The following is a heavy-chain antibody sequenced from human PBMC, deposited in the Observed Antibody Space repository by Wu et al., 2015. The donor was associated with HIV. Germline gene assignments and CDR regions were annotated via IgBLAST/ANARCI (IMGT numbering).Heavy chain of an antibody. CDR1: GGTFSSYA. D-gene: IGHD3-3*01. CDR2: IIPIFGTA. CDR3: ASSFTVTENTTYSTYGMDV. J-gene: IGHJ6*02. V-gene: IGHV1-69*13. Sequence: VQLVQSGAEVKKPGSSVKVSCKASGGTFSSYAISWVRQAPGQGLEWMGRIIPIFGTANYAQKFQGRVTITADESTSTAYMELSSLRSEDTAVYYXASSFTVTENTTYSTYGMDVVGPRDHGPPSP.